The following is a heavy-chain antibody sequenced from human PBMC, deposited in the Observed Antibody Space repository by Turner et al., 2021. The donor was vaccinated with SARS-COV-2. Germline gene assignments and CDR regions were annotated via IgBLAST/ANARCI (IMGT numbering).Heavy chain of an antibody. CDR2: ISYDGTNK. Sequence: VQLVESGGGLVKPGGSLRLSCAASGFTFSTYGMHWVRQAPGKGLEWVAVISYDGTNKYYLDSVRGRFTISRDNSKNTLYLQMNSLRADDTAVFYCAKQRDGYNSPFDYWGQGALVSVSS. D-gene: IGHD1-1*01. J-gene: IGHJ4*02. CDR1: GFTFSTYG. V-gene: IGHV3-30*18. CDR3: AKQRDGYNSPFDY.